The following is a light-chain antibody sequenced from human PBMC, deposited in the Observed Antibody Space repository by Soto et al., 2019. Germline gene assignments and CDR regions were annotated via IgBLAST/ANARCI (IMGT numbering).Light chain of an antibody. CDR3: QQYGSSPWT. CDR2: GAS. V-gene: IGKV3-20*01. J-gene: IGKJ1*01. CDR1: QSVSSSY. Sequence: EIVLTQSPGTLSLSPGERATLSCRASQSVSSSYLAWYQQKPGQAPRLLIYGASSRATGIPDRFSGSGSGTDLTLTIRRREPEDFAVYYCQQYGSSPWTFGQGTKVEIK.